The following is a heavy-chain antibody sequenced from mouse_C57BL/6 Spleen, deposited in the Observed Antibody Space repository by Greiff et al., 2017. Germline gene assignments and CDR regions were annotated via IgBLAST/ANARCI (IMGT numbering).Heavy chain of an antibody. Sequence: QVQLQQPGAELVKPGASVKMSCKASGYTFTSYWITWVKQRPGQGLEWIGDIYPGSGSTNYNEKFKSKATLTVDTSSSTAYLQLSSLTSEDSAVYYCARSDSKEAMDYWGQGTSVTVSS. V-gene: IGHV1-55*01. D-gene: IGHD2-5*01. CDR2: IYPGSGST. J-gene: IGHJ4*01. CDR3: ARSDSKEAMDY. CDR1: GYTFTSYW.